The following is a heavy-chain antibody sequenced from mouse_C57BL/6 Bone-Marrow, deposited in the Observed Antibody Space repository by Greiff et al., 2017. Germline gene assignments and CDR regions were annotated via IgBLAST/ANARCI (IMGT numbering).Heavy chain of an antibody. CDR1: GFSLTSYG. D-gene: IGHD1-1*01. J-gene: IGHJ3*01. CDR3: ARDRVYYGSSFWFAY. CDR2: IWSGGST. Sequence: VQRVESGPGLVQPSQSLSITCTVSGFSLTSYGVHWVRQSPGKGLEWLGVIWSGGSTDYNAAFISRLSISKDNSKSQVFFKMNSLQADDTAMYYCARDRVYYGSSFWFAYWGQGTLVTVSA. V-gene: IGHV2-2*01.